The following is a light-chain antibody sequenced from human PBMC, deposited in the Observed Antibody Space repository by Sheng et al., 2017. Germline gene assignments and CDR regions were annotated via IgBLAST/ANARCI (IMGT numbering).Light chain of an antibody. CDR1: QSVSSN. V-gene: IGKV3-15*01. CDR3: QQYGTSSLT. CDR2: GVS. Sequence: EIVMTQSPATLSVSPGERATLSCRASQSVSSNLAWYQQKPGQAPRLLMYGVSIRATGIPARFSGSGSGAEFTLTINRLEPGDFGVYHCQQYGTSSLTFGGGTKVEI. J-gene: IGKJ4*01.